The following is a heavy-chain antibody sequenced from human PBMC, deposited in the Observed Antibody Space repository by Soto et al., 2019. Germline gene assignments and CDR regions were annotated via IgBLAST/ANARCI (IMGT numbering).Heavy chain of an antibody. CDR2: ITWNSGTI. D-gene: IGHD3-10*01. CDR1: GFTFDDYA. V-gene: IGHV3-9*01. CDR3: AKDNYGSAIYGMAV. Sequence: EVQLVESGGGLVQPGRSLRLSCAASGFTFDDYAMHWVRQTPGKGLEWVSGITWNSGTIGYADSVKGRFTIARDNGKKSLYLQMNSLRHEDTALYYCAKDNYGSAIYGMAVWGQGTMVTVSS. J-gene: IGHJ6*02.